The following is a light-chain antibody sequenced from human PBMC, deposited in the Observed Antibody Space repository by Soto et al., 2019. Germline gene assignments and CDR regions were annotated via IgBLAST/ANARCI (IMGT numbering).Light chain of an antibody. CDR1: QDIRKY. V-gene: IGKV1-33*01. Sequence: DIQMTQSPSSLSASVGDRVTITCQASQDIRKYLNWFQQTPGKAPKLLIYGASNLETGVPSRFRGSGSGTDFIFTIRSLQPEDSATYFCQHYANLPRTFGGGTKVEIK. J-gene: IGKJ4*01. CDR2: GAS. CDR3: QHYANLPRT.